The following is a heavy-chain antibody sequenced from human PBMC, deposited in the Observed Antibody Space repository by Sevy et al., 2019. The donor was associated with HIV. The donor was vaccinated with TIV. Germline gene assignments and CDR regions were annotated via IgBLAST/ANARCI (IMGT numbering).Heavy chain of an antibody. J-gene: IGHJ6*02. CDR3: ARGNIVVVPGNKERANQYYYTLDV. CDR2: IIPMFGTA. V-gene: IGHV1-69*13. CDR1: GDTFSSHA. Sequence: ASVKVSCKASGDTFSSHAISWVRQAPGQGLEWMGGIIPMFGTANYAQKFQGRVTITADESTSTGYMELSSLRSEDTAVYYCARGNIVVVPGNKERANQYYYTLDVWDQGTTVTVSS. D-gene: IGHD2-2*01.